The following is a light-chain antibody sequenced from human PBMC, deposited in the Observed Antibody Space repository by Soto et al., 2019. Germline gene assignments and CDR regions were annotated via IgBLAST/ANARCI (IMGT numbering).Light chain of an antibody. J-gene: IGLJ7*01. V-gene: IGLV2-23*02. CDR2: EVT. Sequence: QSALTQPASVSGSPGQSITISCTGTSSDVGSHNFVSWYQQRPGKAPKLMIFEVTKRPSGVSSRFSASKSGNTASLTISGVQAEDEADYYCCSYAGTTTVVFGGGTQLTVL. CDR3: CSYAGTTTVV. CDR1: SSDVGSHNF.